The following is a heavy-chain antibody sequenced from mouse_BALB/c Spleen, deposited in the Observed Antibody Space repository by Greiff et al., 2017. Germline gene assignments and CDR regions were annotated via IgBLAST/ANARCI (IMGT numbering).Heavy chain of an antibody. CDR2: IWAGGST. Sequence: VQLQESGPGLVAPSQSLSITCTVSGFSLTSYGVHWVRQPPGKGLEWLGVIWAGGSTNYNSALMSRLSISKDNSKSQVFLKMNSLQTDDTAMYYGARVGWDGYYFDYWGQGTTLTVSS. CDR1: GFSLTSYG. CDR3: ARVGWDGYYFDY. D-gene: IGHD4-1*01. J-gene: IGHJ2*01. V-gene: IGHV2-9*02.